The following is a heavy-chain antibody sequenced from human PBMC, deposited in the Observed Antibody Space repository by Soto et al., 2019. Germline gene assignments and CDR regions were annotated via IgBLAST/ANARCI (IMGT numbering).Heavy chain of an antibody. Sequence: QVHLVQSGAEVKKPGASVKVSCKASGYTFTNYDINWVRQAPGQGLEWMGWISTYTGNTNYAQKLQGRVTMTTDTATSTAYMELRSLRSDDTAVYYGARGYYYGSGRPTPGGMDVWGQGTTVTGSS. CDR3: ARGYYYGSGRPTPGGMDV. CDR2: ISTYTGNT. CDR1: GYTFTNYD. V-gene: IGHV1-18*01. D-gene: IGHD3-10*01. J-gene: IGHJ6*02.